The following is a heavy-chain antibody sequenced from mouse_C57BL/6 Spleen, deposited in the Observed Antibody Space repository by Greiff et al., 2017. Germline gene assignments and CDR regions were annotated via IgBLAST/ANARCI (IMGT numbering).Heavy chain of an antibody. CDR3: ARGPGRDYEC. CDR1: GFTFSSYA. V-gene: IGHV5-4*03. Sequence: EVKLVESGGGLVKPGGSLKLSCAASGFTFSSYAMSWVRQTPEKRLEWVATISDGGSYTYYPDNVKGRFTISRDNAKNNLYLQLSNLKSEDTAMYYCARGPGRDYECWGQGTTLTVSS. J-gene: IGHJ2*01. CDR2: ISDGGSYT.